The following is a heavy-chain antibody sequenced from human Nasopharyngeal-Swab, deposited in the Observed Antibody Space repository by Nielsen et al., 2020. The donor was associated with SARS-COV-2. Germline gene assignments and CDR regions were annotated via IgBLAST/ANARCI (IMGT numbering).Heavy chain of an antibody. CDR3: VREFEATGATYLDY. CDR1: GFAFIDSS. V-gene: IGHV3-48*02. Sequence: GESLKISCAASGFAFIDSSMDWVRQAPGKGLEWVSYITSSSSTRYYADSVKGRFTVSRDNAKNSLYLQMRSLRDEDTAVYYCVREFEATGATYLDYWGLGTLVTVSS. J-gene: IGHJ4*02. CDR2: ITSSSSTR. D-gene: IGHD1-26*01.